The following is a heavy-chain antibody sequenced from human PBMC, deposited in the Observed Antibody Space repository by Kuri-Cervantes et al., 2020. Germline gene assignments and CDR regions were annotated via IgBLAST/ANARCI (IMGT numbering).Heavy chain of an antibody. Sequence: SVKVSCKASGGTFSSYAISWVRQAPGQGLEWMGGIIPILGTANYAQKFQGRVTMTRNTSISTAYMELSSLRSEDTAVYYCAREGYYGSGSSYYYYYMDVWGKGTTVTVSS. CDR3: AREGYYGSGSSYYYYYMDV. V-gene: IGHV1-69*10. CDR1: GGTFSSYA. CDR2: IIPILGTA. D-gene: IGHD3-10*01. J-gene: IGHJ6*03.